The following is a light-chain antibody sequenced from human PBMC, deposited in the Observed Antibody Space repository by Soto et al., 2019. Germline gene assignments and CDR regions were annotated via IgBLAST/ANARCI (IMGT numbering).Light chain of an antibody. Sequence: DIQMTQSPSSLSASVGDRVTITCRASQSISSYLNWYQQKPGKAPKLLIYAASSLQSGVPSRFSGSGSGTDFTLTISSLQPEDFATYYCQQSYSTHPRTFGQGTRLEIK. V-gene: IGKV1-39*01. CDR1: QSISSY. CDR3: QQSYSTHPRT. CDR2: AAS. J-gene: IGKJ5*01.